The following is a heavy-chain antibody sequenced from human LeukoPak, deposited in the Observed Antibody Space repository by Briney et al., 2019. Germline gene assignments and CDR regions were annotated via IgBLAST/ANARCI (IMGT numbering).Heavy chain of an antibody. Sequence: GGSLRLSCVASGFTFSNYAMTWVRQAPGKGLEWVSSINAGGTYYADSVKGRFTISRDNSKNTLYLQMNSLRAEDTAVYYCAKDDSSGYPYYFDYWGQGTLVTVSS. CDR1: GFTFSNYA. D-gene: IGHD3-22*01. CDR3: AKDDSSGYPYYFDY. J-gene: IGHJ4*02. CDR2: INAGGT. V-gene: IGHV3-23*01.